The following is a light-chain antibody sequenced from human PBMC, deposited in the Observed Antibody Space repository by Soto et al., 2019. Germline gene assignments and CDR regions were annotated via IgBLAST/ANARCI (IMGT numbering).Light chain of an antibody. J-gene: IGLJ1*01. CDR2: EVS. CDR3: SSYSGTNYHYV. V-gene: IGLV2-8*01. CDR1: SSDVGGYNY. Sequence: QSALTQPPSASGSFGQSVTISCTGTSSDVGGYNYVSWYQQHPGKAPKLMIYEVSERPSGVPDRFSGSKSGNTASLTVSGXXXXXXADYYCSSYSGTNYHYVFGTGTKLTVL.